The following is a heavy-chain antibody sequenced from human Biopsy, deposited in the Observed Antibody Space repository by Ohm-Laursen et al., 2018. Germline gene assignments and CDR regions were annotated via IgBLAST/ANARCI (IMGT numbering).Heavy chain of an antibody. J-gene: IGHJ6*02. Sequence: SLRLSCAASGFTFSSYCMNWVRQVPGKGLVWVATINKDGSTLQYVDSVRGRFTISRDNAKNTLHLQMNSLRADDTAIYYRAKDLHNYGMDVWGQGTTVTVSS. V-gene: IGHV3-74*03. CDR3: AKDLHNYGMDV. CDR1: GFTFSSYC. CDR2: INKDGSTL.